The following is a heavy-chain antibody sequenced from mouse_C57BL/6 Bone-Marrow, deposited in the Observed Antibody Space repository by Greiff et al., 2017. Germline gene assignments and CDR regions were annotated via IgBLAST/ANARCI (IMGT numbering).Heavy chain of an antibody. CDR2: INPNNGGT. Sequence: VQLQQSGPELVKPGASVKISCKASGYTFTDYYMNWVKQSHGKSLEWIGDINPNNGGTSYNEKFKGKATLTVDKSSSTAYLELSRLTSEDSAVXCCSRYYYCLLYWGQGTSVTVSS. CDR1: GYTFTDYY. J-gene: IGHJ4*01. CDR3: SRYYYCLLY. D-gene: IGHD1-1*01. V-gene: IGHV1-26*01.